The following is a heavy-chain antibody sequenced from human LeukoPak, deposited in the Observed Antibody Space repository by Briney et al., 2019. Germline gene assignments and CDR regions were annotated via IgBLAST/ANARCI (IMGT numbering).Heavy chain of an antibody. J-gene: IGHJ5*02. Sequence: PSETLSLTCTVPSAAISRSYWIWIRQTPGKGLEWIGYISYSGVSTYNPSLGSRVAISRDTSKNEVSLNLSSVTAADTAVYFCARLPEGGYATSLGWLDPWGQGTRVTVSS. CDR3: ARLPEGGYATSLGWLDP. CDR2: ISYSGVS. D-gene: IGHD5-24*01. CDR1: SAAISRSY. V-gene: IGHV4-59*08.